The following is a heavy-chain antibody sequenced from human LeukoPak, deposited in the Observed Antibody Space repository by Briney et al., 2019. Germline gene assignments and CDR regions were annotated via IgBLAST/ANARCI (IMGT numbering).Heavy chain of an antibody. J-gene: IGHJ4*02. CDR1: GYTFTSYY. D-gene: IGHD4-4*01. V-gene: IGHV1-46*01. CDR3: ARDLKEGNSDY. CDR2: INPSGGST. Sequence: GASVKVSCKASGYTFTSYYMHWVRQAPGEGLEWMGIINPSGGSTSYAQKFQGRVTMTRDTSTSTVYMELSSLRSEDTAVYYCARDLKEGNSDYWGQGTLVTVSS.